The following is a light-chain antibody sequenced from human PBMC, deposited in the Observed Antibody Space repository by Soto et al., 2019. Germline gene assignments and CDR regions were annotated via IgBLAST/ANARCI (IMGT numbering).Light chain of an antibody. CDR3: NSYASSSTSV. Sequence: QSALTQPRSVSGSPGQSVTISCTGTSSDVGGYNYVSWYQQHPGKAPKLMIYEVSNRPSGVSNRFSGSKSGNTASLTISGLQAEDEADYYCNSYASSSTSVIGTGTKVTVL. J-gene: IGLJ1*01. V-gene: IGLV2-14*01. CDR1: SSDVGGYNY. CDR2: EVS.